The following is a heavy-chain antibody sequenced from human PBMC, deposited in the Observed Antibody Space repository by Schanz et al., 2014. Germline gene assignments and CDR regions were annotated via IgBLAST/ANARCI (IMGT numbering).Heavy chain of an antibody. CDR3: AKRFHCSGSHPFDY. V-gene: IGHV3-23*04. Sequence: EVHLEESGGGLVQPGGSQRPSCAVSGFTFSNCDMTWVRQAPGKGLEWVAIIDGRGITTFYADSVKGRFTISRDNAKNTVYLQMNSLRDDDTAVYYCAKRFHCSGSHPFDYWGQGTLVTVSS. D-gene: IGHD3-10*02. J-gene: IGHJ4*02. CDR2: IDGRGITT. CDR1: GFTFSNCD.